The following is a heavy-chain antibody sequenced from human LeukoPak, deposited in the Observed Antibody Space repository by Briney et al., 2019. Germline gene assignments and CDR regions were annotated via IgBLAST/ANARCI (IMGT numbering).Heavy chain of an antibody. V-gene: IGHV1-8*01. D-gene: IGHD1-26*01. J-gene: IGHJ6*02. CDR2: MNPNSGNT. CDR1: GYTLTELS. CDR3: ARSWELRYGMDV. Sequence: ASVKVSCKVSGYTLTELSMHWVRQAPGKGLEWMGWMNPNSGNTGYAQKFQGRVTMTRNTSISTAYMELSSLRSEDTAVYYCARSWELRYGMDVWGQGTTVTVSS.